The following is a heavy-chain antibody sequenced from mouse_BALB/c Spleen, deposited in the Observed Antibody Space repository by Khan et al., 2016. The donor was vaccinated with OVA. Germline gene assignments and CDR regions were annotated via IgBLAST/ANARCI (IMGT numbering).Heavy chain of an antibody. CDR2: ISHGGSSA. D-gene: IGHD1-1*01. CDR3: VRPSTTEYDYGMDY. CDR1: GFTFSRYT. V-gene: IGHV5-12-2*01. J-gene: IGHJ4*01. Sequence: EVELVESGGGLVQPGGSLKLSCAASGFTFSRYTMSWVRQTPDKRLEWVAFISHGGSSAYYPDTVKGRFTSSRDNAKDTLYLQRSSLKSEDTAMYYCVRPSTTEYDYGMDYWGQGTSVTVSS.